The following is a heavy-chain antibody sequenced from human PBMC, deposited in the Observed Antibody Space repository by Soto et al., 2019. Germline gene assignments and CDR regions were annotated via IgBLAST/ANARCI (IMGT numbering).Heavy chain of an antibody. V-gene: IGHV3-30-3*01. CDR3: ARDDPRAGAPYGGTPPLGMDV. J-gene: IGHJ6*02. Sequence: QVQLVESGGGVVQPGRSLRLSCAASGFTFSSYAMHWVRQAPGKGLEWVAVISYDGSNKYYADSVKGRFTISRDNSKNXLXLXXNSLRAEDTAVYYCARDDPRAGAPYGGTPPLGMDVWGQGTTVTVSS. CDR2: ISYDGSNK. D-gene: IGHD4-17*01. CDR1: GFTFSSYA.